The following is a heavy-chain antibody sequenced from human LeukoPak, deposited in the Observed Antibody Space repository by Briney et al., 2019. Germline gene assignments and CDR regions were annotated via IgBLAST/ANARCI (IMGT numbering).Heavy chain of an antibody. CDR1: QFTFSDYT. CDR2: ISTRSDYI. J-gene: IGHJ4*02. D-gene: IGHD3-3*01. CDR3: ARYVYGVVTSFDY. Sequence: KPGGSLRLSCAASQFTFSDYTMNRVRRAPGKGLEWVSSISTRSDYIYYAESVKGRFTISRDNAKNSLYLQMNSLRAEDTAVYYCARYVYGVVTSFDYWGQGTLVTVSS. V-gene: IGHV3-21*01.